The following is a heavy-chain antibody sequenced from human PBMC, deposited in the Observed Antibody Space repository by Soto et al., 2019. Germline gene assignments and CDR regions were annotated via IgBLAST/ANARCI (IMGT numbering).Heavy chain of an antibody. Sequence: GESLKISCKGSGDSVNTYCIALVRQIPGKGLEWMGITHPGDSETRYSPSFEGQVTISADKSISTAYLQWSSLKASDNAMYYCARKGRDGHNQGYGMDVWGQGTTVTVSS. CDR3: ARKGRDGHNQGYGMDV. CDR2: THPGDSET. V-gene: IGHV5-51*01. CDR1: GDSVNTYC. J-gene: IGHJ6*02.